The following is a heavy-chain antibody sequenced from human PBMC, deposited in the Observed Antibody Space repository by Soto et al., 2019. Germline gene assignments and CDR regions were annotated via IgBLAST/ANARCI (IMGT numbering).Heavy chain of an antibody. J-gene: IGHJ3*02. CDR3: ARRRVVVVAATRGDALDI. CDR1: GGSISSYY. V-gene: IGHV4-59*08. CDR2: IYYSGST. Sequence: SETLSLTCTISGGSISSYYWTWIRQPPGQGLEWIGYIYYSGSTKYNPSLESRVTISLDTSKNQFSLRLSSVTAADTAVYYCARRRVVVVAATRGDALDIWGQGTMVTVSS. D-gene: IGHD2-15*01.